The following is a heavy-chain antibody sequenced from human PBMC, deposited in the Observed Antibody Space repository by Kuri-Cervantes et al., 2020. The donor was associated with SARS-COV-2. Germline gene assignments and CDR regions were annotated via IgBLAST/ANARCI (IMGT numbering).Heavy chain of an antibody. J-gene: IGHJ5*02. V-gene: IGHV1-69*13. CDR3: ARERACSGGSCYSKIPYAPGNWFDP. D-gene: IGHD2-15*01. CDR1: GGTFSSYA. CDR2: IIPIFGTA. Sequence: SVKVSCKASGGTFSSYAISGVRQAPGQGLEWMGGIIPIFGTANYAQKFQGRVTITADESTSTVCMELSSLRSEDTAVYYCARERACSGGSCYSKIPYAPGNWFDPWGQGTLVTVSS.